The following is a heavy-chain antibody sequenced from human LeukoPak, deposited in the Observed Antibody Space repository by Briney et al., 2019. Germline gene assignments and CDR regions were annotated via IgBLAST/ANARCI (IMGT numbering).Heavy chain of an antibody. V-gene: IGHV3-7*04. J-gene: IGHJ4*02. CDR2: IKPDGSDK. CDR1: GFTFSTYW. CDR3: ARDYCSGVSCYYFDY. Sequence: GGSLRLSCSASGFTFSTYWMTWVHQAPGKGLEWVANIKPDGSDKYYVDSVKGRFTISRDNAKNSLYLQMNSLRAEDTAVYYCARDYCSGVSCYYFDYWGQGTLVTVSS. D-gene: IGHD2-15*01.